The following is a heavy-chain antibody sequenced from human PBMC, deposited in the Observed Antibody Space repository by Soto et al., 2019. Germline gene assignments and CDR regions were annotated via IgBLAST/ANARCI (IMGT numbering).Heavy chain of an antibody. CDR3: AREVGHMDV. Sequence: QVLLVQSGAEVKKPGASVKVSCKASGYTFTTYGINWVRQAPGQGLEWMGWVSPYNGDTTYAQKFQGRVTMTTDTSTRTAYMGLRSLRSDDTAVYYCAREVGHMDVWGQGTTVTVSS. D-gene: IGHD2-2*01. CDR1: GYTFTTYG. J-gene: IGHJ6*02. CDR2: VSPYNGDT. V-gene: IGHV1-18*04.